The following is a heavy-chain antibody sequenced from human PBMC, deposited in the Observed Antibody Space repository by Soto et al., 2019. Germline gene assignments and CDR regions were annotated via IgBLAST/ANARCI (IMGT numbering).Heavy chain of an antibody. D-gene: IGHD6-19*01. CDR3: ARGRVKWLPTRNYFDY. V-gene: IGHV4-34*01. CDR1: GGSFSGYY. Sequence: QVQLQQWGAGLLKPSETLSLTCAVYGGSFSGYYWSWIRQPPGKGLEWIGEINHSGSTNYNPSLKSRVTLSVDSSKNQFSLKLSSVTAADTAVYYCARGRVKWLPTRNYFDYWGQGTLVTVSS. J-gene: IGHJ4*02. CDR2: INHSGST.